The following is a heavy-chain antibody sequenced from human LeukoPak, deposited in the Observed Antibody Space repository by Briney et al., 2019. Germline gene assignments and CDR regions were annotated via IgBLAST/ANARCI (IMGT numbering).Heavy chain of an antibody. CDR3: ARVDYDSRTLDY. J-gene: IGHJ4*02. Sequence: SVKVSCKASGGTFSSYAISWVRQAPGQGLEWMGGIIPIFGTANYAQKFQGRVTITADESTSTAYMELSSLRSEDTAVYYCARVDYDSRTLDYWGQGTLVTVSS. V-gene: IGHV1-69*01. CDR2: IIPIFGTA. D-gene: IGHD3-22*01. CDR1: GGTFSSYA.